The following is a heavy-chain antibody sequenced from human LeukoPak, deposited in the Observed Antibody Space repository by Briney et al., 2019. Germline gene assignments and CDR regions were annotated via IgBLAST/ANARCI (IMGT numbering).Heavy chain of an antibody. CDR2: ISSSSSTI. D-gene: IGHD4-17*01. CDR3: ARGSDYGDYSSHDY. J-gene: IGHJ4*02. Sequence: GRSLRLSCAASGFTFSSYSMNWVRQAPGKGLEWVSYISSSSSTIYYADSVKGRFTISRDNAKNSLYLQMNSLRAEDTAVYYCARGSDYGDYSSHDYWGQGTLVTVSS. CDR1: GFTFSSYS. V-gene: IGHV3-48*01.